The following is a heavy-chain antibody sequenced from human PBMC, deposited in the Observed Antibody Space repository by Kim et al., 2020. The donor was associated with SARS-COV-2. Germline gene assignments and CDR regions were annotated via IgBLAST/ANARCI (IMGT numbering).Heavy chain of an antibody. J-gene: IGHJ6*02. CDR1: GYTFTSYA. V-gene: IGHV1-3*01. CDR2: INAGNGNT. CDR3: ARDGGRTYYYDSSGLPYYYYYGMDV. D-gene: IGHD3-22*01. Sequence: ASVKVSCKASGYTFTSYAMHWVRQAPGQRLEWMGWINAGNGNTKYSQKFQGRVTITRDTSASTAYMELSSLRSEDTAVYYCARDGGRTYYYDSSGLPYYYYYGMDVWGQGTTVTVSS.